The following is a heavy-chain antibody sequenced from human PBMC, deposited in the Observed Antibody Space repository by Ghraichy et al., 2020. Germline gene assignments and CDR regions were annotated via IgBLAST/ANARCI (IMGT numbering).Heavy chain of an antibody. CDR1: GYTLTELS. CDR2: FDPEDGET. CDR3: ATVSHDYGDYPGFDAFDI. J-gene: IGHJ3*02. Sequence: ASVKVSCKVSGYTLTELSMHWVRQAPGKGLEWMGGFDPEDGETIYAQKFQGRVTMTEDTSTDTAYMELSSLRSEDTAVYYCATVSHDYGDYPGFDAFDIWGQGTMVTVSS. V-gene: IGHV1-24*01. D-gene: IGHD4-17*01.